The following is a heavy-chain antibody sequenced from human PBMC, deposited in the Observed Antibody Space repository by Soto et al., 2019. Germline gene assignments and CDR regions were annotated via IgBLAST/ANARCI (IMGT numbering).Heavy chain of an antibody. V-gene: IGHV5-51*01. Sequence: HGESLKISCKGSGYSFPNYWIGWVRQMPGKGLEWMGIIYPGDSDRRYSPSFQGQVTISADKSISTAYLQWSSLKASDTGMYYCAVNPSLAGSGGESDYWGQGTLVTVSS. CDR1: GYSFPNYW. J-gene: IGHJ4*02. CDR3: AVNPSLAGSGGESDY. D-gene: IGHD6-19*01. CDR2: IYPGDSDR.